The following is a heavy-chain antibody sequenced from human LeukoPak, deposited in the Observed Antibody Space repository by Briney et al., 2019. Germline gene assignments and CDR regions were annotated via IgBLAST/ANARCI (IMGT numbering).Heavy chain of an antibody. CDR1: GYSFTDYY. J-gene: IGHJ4*02. D-gene: IGHD3-10*01. Sequence: APVKVSCKASGYSFTDYYIHWVRQAPGQGLEWRRWIDPNSGGTNYAQKVQGRLTMTRDTYISTAYMELSGMRSDDTAVHYCARDGVVRGVIVYWGQGTLVTVSS. V-gene: IGHV1-2*02. CDR2: IDPNSGGT. CDR3: ARDGVVRGVIVY.